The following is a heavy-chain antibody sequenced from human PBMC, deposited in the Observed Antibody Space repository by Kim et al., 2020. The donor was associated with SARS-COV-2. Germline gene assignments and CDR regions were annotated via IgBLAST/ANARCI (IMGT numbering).Heavy chain of an antibody. CDR3: ARDPPRRYLEWGGGSFDY. V-gene: IGHV7-4-1*02. CDR2: INTKTGNP. Sequence: ASVKVSCKASGYTFTSNGINWVRQAPGQGLEWMGWINTKTGNPTFAQGFTGRFVFSLDTSVNTAFLEISSLKAEDTAVYYCARDPPRRYLEWGGGSFDYWGQGTLVTVSS. J-gene: IGHJ4*02. D-gene: IGHD3-3*01. CDR1: GYTFTSNG.